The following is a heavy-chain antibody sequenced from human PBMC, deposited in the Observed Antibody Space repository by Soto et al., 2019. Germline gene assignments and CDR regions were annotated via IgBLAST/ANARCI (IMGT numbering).Heavy chain of an antibody. J-gene: IGHJ4*02. CDR3: ASHYDSSGYYYRGLDY. Sequence: QVQLVQSGAEVKKPGSSVKVSCKASGGTFSSYAISWVRQAPGQGLEWMGGIIPIFGTADYAQKFQGRVTITAEDSTSTGNMELSSLRSEDTAVYYCASHYDSSGYYYRGLDYWGQGTLVTVSS. CDR2: IIPIFGTA. D-gene: IGHD3-22*01. V-gene: IGHV1-69*12. CDR1: GGTFSSYA.